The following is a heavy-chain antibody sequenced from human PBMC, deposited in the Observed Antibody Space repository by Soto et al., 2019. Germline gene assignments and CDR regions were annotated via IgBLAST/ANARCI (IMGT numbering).Heavy chain of an antibody. CDR3: AHAYGGTSWPNDAFGV. D-gene: IGHD2-2*01. CDR1: GFSLSTDGVG. Sequence: QITLKESGPTLVKPTQTLTLTCTFSGFSLSTDGVGVGWIRQPPGRALQWLALIYWDDDQRYSPSLKTRLTITKDTSKNRVVLTMTNMDPVDTATYYCAHAYGGTSWPNDAFGVWGQGTVVTVSS. V-gene: IGHV2-5*02. CDR2: IYWDDDQ. J-gene: IGHJ3*01.